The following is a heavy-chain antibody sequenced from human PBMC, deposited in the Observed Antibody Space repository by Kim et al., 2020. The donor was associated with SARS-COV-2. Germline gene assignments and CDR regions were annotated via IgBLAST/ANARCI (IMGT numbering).Heavy chain of an antibody. CDR1: GGSFSGYY. CDR3: ARGPRGSAYSGYERGYYGMDV. CDR2: INHSGST. Sequence: SETLSLTCAVYGGSFSGYYWSWIRQPPGKGLEWIGEINHSGSTNYNPSLKSRVTISVDTSKNQFSLKLSSVTAADTAVYYCARGPRGSAYSGYERGYYGMDVWGQGTTVTGSS. V-gene: IGHV4-34*01. J-gene: IGHJ6*02. D-gene: IGHD5-12*01.